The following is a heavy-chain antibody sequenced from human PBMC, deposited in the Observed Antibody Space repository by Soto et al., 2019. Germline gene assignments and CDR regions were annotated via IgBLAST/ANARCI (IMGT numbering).Heavy chain of an antibody. CDR2: IYCDYDK. CDR1: GFSLSTSGVG. CDR3: AYSRATAGTLTYFDY. Sequence: QITLKESGPTLVNPTQTLTLTCTFSGFSLSTSGVGVGWIRQPPGKALEWLALIYCDYDKRYSPPLKSRLTITKDTSKNQVVLRMTNMDPVDTATYYCAYSRATAGTLTYFDYWGQGTLVTVSS. V-gene: IGHV2-5*02. J-gene: IGHJ4*02. D-gene: IGHD6-13*01.